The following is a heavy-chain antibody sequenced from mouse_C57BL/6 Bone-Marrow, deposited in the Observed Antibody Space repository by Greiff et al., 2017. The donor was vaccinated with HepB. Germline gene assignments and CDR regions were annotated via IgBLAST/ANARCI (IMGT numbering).Heavy chain of an antibody. V-gene: IGHV1-20*01. CDR3: ARSYYAFAY. Sequence: EVMLVESGPELVKPGDSVKISCKASGYSFTGYFMNWVMQSHGKSLEWIGRINPYNGDTFYNQKFKGKATLTVDKSSSTAHMELLSLTSEDSAVYYCARSYYAFAYWGQGTLVTVSA. J-gene: IGHJ3*01. CDR1: GYSFTGYF. CDR2: INPYNGDT. D-gene: IGHD1-1*01.